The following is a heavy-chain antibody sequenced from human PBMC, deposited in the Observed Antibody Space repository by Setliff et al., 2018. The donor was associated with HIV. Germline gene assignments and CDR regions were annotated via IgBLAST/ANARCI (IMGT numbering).Heavy chain of an antibody. Sequence: GASVKVSCKASGYIFTTFGFSWVRQAPGQGLEWMGWINTHNGNTHYAQRFQGRVTMTRATSTTTAYMELRSLRSDDTAVYYCARATGAADLWGQGTKVTVSS. CDR3: ARATGAADL. CDR2: INTHNGNT. D-gene: IGHD6-13*01. J-gene: IGHJ5*02. CDR1: GYIFTTFG. V-gene: IGHV1-18*01.